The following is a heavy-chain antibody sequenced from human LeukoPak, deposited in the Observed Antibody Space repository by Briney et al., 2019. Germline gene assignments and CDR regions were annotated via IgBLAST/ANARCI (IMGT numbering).Heavy chain of an antibody. Sequence: GGSLRLSCAASGFTLSSYGMHWVRQAPGKGLEGVAVISYDGSNKYYADSVKGRFTISRDNSKNTLYLQMNSLRAEDTAVYYCAKSDYGDYNWGQGTLVTVSS. CDR2: ISYDGSNK. D-gene: IGHD4-17*01. CDR3: AKSDYGDYN. CDR1: GFTLSSYG. J-gene: IGHJ4*02. V-gene: IGHV3-30*18.